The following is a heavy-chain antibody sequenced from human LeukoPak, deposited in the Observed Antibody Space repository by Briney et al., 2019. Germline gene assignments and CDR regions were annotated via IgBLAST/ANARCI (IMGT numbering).Heavy chain of an antibody. Sequence: GGSLRLSCAASGFTFSDYYMSWIRQAPGKGLEWVSYISSSGSTIYYADSVKGRFTISRDSSKNTLYLQMNSLRAEDTAVYYCAKDRGYSYGYMDVWGKGTTVTVSS. J-gene: IGHJ6*03. CDR1: GFTFSDYY. D-gene: IGHD5-18*01. V-gene: IGHV3-11*04. CDR2: ISSSGSTI. CDR3: AKDRGYSYGYMDV.